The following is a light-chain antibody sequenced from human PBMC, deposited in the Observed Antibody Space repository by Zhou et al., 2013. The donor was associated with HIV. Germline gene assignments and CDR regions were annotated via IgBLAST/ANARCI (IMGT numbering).Light chain of an antibody. Sequence: EIVLTQSPGTLSLSPGERATLSCRASQSVSSSYLAWYQQKPGQAPRLLIYGASSRATGVPARFSGSGSATEFTLTINSLQSEDFAVYYCQQYNDWPYTFGQGTKLEIK. CDR3: QQYNDWPYT. CDR1: QSVSSSY. J-gene: IGKJ2*01. V-gene: IGKV3-15*01. CDR2: GAS.